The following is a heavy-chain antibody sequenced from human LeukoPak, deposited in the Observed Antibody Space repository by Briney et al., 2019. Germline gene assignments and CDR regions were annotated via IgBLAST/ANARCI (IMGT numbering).Heavy chain of an antibody. CDR3: ARDTTIYYDSSGYYSTPDAFDI. Sequence: SETLSLTCTVSGYSISSGYYWGWIRQPPGKGLEWVGSFYHDGSTYYNPSLKSRVTISGDTSKNQFSLKVRSVTAADTAVYYCARDTTIYYDSSGYYSTPDAFDIWGQGTMVTVSS. CDR1: GYSISSGYY. J-gene: IGHJ3*02. V-gene: IGHV4-38-2*02. D-gene: IGHD3-22*01. CDR2: FYHDGST.